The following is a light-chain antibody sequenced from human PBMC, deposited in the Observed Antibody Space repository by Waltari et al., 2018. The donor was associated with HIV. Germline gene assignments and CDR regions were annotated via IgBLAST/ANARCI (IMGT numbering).Light chain of an antibody. CDR2: EVS. Sequence: QSALTQPRSVSGSPGQSVTISCTGTSSDVGGYNYVSWYQQHPGKSPKLMTYEVSKRPSGVPDRFSGSKAGNTASLTISGLQAEDEADYYCCSYAGSYGVVFGGGTKLTVL. V-gene: IGLV2-11*01. CDR3: CSYAGSYGVV. CDR1: SSDVGGYNY. J-gene: IGLJ2*01.